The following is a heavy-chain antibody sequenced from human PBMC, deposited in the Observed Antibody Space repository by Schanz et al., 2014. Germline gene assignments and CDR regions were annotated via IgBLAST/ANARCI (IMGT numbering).Heavy chain of an antibody. Sequence: VQLVESGGGVVQPGRSLRLSCAASGFTFSSYSMNWVRQAPGKGLEWVSSISSSSSYIYYADSVKGRFTISRDIAKSSPYLKINCMRAVYTAVYCCTTEEGGGIAGASHKRHYYGMDVWGQGTTVTVSS. J-gene: IGHJ6*02. CDR3: TTEEGGGIAGASHKRHYYGMDV. D-gene: IGHD6-13*01. V-gene: IGHV3-21*01. CDR2: ISSSSSYI. CDR1: GFTFSSYS.